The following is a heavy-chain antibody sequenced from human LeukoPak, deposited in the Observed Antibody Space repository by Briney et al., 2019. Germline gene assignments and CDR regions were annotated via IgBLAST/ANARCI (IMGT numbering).Heavy chain of an antibody. D-gene: IGHD3-22*01. CDR3: TTDFSYYYDSSGYSVDY. V-gene: IGHV3-15*01. CDR1: GFAFSSHA. Sequence: PGGSLRLSCAASGFAFSSHAMTWVRQAPGKGLEWVGRIKSKTDGGTTDYAAPVKGRFTISRDDSKNTLYLQMNSLKTEDTAVYYCTTDFSYYYDSSGYSVDYWGQGTLVTVSS. J-gene: IGHJ4*02. CDR2: IKSKTDGGTT.